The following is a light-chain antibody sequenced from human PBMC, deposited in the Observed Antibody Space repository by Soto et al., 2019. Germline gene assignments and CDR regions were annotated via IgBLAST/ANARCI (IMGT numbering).Light chain of an antibody. V-gene: IGKV3-20*01. J-gene: IGKJ3*01. CDR2: GVS. CDR3: QQYGSSPG. Sequence: EIVMTQSPATLSVSPGERATLSCRASQSVSSNLAWYQQIPGQAPRLLIYGVSNRATGIPDRFSGSGSGTDFSLIISRLEPEDSAVYYCQQYGSSPGFGPGTKVDIK. CDR1: QSVSSN.